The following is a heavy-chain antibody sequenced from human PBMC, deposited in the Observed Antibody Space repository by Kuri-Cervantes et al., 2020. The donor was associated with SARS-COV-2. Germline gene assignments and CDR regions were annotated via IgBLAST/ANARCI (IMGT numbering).Heavy chain of an antibody. Sequence: GGSLRLSCAASGFSFSTHGVHWVRQAPGKGLEWVAVISHDGARTHYADSVRGRFTVSRDTSKNTLFLQMNSLRAEDTAVYYCAKVRVARYTYGYGFDYWGQGTLVTVSS. CDR2: ISHDGART. CDR1: GFSFSTHG. CDR3: AKVRVARYTYGYGFDY. J-gene: IGHJ4*02. V-gene: IGHV3-30*18. D-gene: IGHD5-18*01.